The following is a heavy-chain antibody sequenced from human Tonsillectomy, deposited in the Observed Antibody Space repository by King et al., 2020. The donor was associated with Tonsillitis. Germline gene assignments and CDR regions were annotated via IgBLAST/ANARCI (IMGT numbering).Heavy chain of an antibody. CDR3: ARGRLAIRGHFDY. J-gene: IGHJ4*03. V-gene: IGHV5-51*01. Sequence: VQLVESGAEVKKPGESLKISCKGSGYSFTNYWIGCVRQMPGKGLEWMGIIYPGDSDTRYSPSFQGQVTIPADKSISTAYLQWSSLKSSDTAIYYCARGRLAIRGHFDYWGHGTLVTVSS. CDR1: GYSFTNYW. D-gene: IGHD3-10*01. CDR2: IYPGDSDT.